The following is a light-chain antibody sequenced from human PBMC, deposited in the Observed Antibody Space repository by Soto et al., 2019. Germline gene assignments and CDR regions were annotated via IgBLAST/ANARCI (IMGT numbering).Light chain of an antibody. CDR3: QQANAFPLT. J-gene: IGKJ5*01. Sequence: DIQMTQSPSSLAASVGHRVTITCRASQSISSSLNWYQQKPGKAPKLLIYAASSLQSGVPSRFSGSGSGTHFTLTISSLQPEDFATYDCQQANAFPLTVGQGTRREIK. CDR1: QSISSS. V-gene: IGKV1-39*01. CDR2: AAS.